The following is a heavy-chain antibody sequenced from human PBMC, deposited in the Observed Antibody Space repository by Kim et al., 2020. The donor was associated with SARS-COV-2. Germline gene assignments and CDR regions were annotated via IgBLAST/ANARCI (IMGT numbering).Heavy chain of an antibody. Sequence: ASVKVSCKASGYTFTSYAMHWVRQAPGQRLEWMGWINAGNGNTKYSQKFQGRVTITRDTSASTAYMELSSLRSEDTAVYYCARATVTRIAAAGKVFDYWGQGTLVTVSS. D-gene: IGHD6-13*01. CDR3: ARATVTRIAAAGKVFDY. V-gene: IGHV1-3*01. CDR1: GYTFTSYA. J-gene: IGHJ4*02. CDR2: INAGNGNT.